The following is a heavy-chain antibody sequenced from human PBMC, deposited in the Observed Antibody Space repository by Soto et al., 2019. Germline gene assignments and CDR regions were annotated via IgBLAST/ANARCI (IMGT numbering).Heavy chain of an antibody. V-gene: IGHV3-49*03. CDR2: IRSKAYGGTT. D-gene: IGHD3-3*01. CDR1: GFTFGDYA. Sequence: GGSLRLSCTASGFTFGDYAMSWSRQAPGKGLEWVGFIRSKAYGGTTQYAASVKGRFTISRDDSKSIAYLQMDSLKTEGTGVYYCTRGRFLTTYYLDYWGQGTLVTVYS. J-gene: IGHJ4*02. CDR3: TRGRFLTTYYLDY.